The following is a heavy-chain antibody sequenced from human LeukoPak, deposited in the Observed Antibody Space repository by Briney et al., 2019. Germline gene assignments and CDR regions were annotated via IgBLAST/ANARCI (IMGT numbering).Heavy chain of an antibody. CDR1: GFTFSSYG. J-gene: IGHJ5*02. Sequence: PGGSLRLSCAASGFTFSSYGMHWVRQAPGKGLEWVAVIWFDGSNKYYADSVKGRFTISRDNSKNTLYLQMNNLRAEDTAVYYCAKSGHDYGDYRKYNWFDPWGQGTLVTVSS. CDR2: IWFDGSNK. D-gene: IGHD4-17*01. CDR3: AKSGHDYGDYRKYNWFDP. V-gene: IGHV3-33*06.